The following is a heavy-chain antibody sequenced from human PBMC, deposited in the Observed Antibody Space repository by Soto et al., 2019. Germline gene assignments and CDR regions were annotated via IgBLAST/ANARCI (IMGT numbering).Heavy chain of an antibody. CDR3: AKDRCSGGSCLSAFDI. V-gene: IGHV3-23*01. J-gene: IGHJ3*02. CDR1: EFTFSSHA. Sequence: GGSLRLSCAAFEFTFSSHAMSGVRKAPGKGLEWVSAISVSGGRTYYADSVKGRFTISRDNSKNTLYLQMNSLRAEDTAVYYCAKDRCSGGSCLSAFDIWGQGTMVTVSS. D-gene: IGHD2-15*01. CDR2: ISVSGGRT.